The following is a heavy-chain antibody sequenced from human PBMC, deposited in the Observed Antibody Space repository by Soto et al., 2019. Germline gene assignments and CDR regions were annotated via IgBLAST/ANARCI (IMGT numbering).Heavy chain of an antibody. V-gene: IGHV1-69*06. Sequence: QVQLVQSGAEVKKPGSSVKVSCKASGGTFSSYAISWVRQAPGQGLEWMGGIIPIFGTANYAQKFQGRVTITADKSTSTAYMELSSLRSEATAVYYCARDRGGSGWKTKNFDYWGQGTLVTVSS. CDR1: GGTFSSYA. J-gene: IGHJ4*02. D-gene: IGHD6-19*01. CDR2: IIPIFGTA. CDR3: ARDRGGSGWKTKNFDY.